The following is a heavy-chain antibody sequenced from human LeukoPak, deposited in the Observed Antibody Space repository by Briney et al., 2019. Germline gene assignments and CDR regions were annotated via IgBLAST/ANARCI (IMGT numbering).Heavy chain of an antibody. Sequence: KPSQTLSLTCTVSCGSISSGGYYWSWIRQHPGKGLEWIGYIYYSGSAYSNPSLKSRISISVDTSKNHFSLNLSSVTAADTAVYYCARARAGYDSSGYHDAFDIWGQGTMVSVSS. J-gene: IGHJ3*02. CDR2: IYYSGSA. CDR3: ARARAGYDSSGYHDAFDI. D-gene: IGHD3-22*01. V-gene: IGHV4-31*03. CDR1: CGSISSGGYY.